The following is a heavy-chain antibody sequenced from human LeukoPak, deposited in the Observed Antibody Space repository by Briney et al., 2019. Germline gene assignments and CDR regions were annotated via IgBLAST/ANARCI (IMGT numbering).Heavy chain of an antibody. Sequence: ASVKVSCKASGYTFTGYYMHWVRQAPGQGLEWMGWINPNSGGTNYAQKFQGRVTMTRDTSISTAYMELSRLRSDDTAVYYCARDHNPTIHSGSYSLDYWGQETLVTVSS. V-gene: IGHV1-2*02. CDR2: INPNSGGT. J-gene: IGHJ4*02. CDR3: ARDHNPTIHSGSYSLDY. CDR1: GYTFTGYY. D-gene: IGHD1-26*01.